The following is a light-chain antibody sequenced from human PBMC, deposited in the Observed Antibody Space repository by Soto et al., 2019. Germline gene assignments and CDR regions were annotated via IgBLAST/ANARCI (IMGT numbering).Light chain of an antibody. J-gene: IGKJ5*01. CDR3: QQYNNWPPIT. V-gene: IGKV3-15*01. CDR2: GAS. Sequence: EIVMTQSPATLSVSPGERATLSCRASQSVSNNLAWYQQKPGQAPRLLIYGASTRATDVPARFSGSGSGTEFTLTISTLQSEDFAVYYCQQYNNWPPITFGQGTRLDIK. CDR1: QSVSNN.